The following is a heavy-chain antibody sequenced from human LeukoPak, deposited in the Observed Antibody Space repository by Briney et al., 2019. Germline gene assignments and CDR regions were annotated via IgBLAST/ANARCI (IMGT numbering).Heavy chain of an antibody. J-gene: IGHJ4*02. Sequence: PSETLSLTCGVFGGSFSGYYWSWIRQPPGKGLEWIGEINDSGSINYNPSLKSRVTLSIDSSKTQFSLNVTSMTAADTAVYYCARRRSGYSSSWYLDCWGQGTLVTVSS. D-gene: IGHD6-13*01. V-gene: IGHV4-34*01. CDR2: INDSGSI. CDR1: GGSFSGYY. CDR3: ARRRSGYSSSWYLDC.